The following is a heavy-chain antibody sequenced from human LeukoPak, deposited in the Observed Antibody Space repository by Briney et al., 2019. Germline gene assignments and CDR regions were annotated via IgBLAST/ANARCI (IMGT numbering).Heavy chain of an antibody. CDR1: GFPFSTYS. D-gene: IGHD6-13*01. V-gene: IGHV3-21*04. CDR3: AQGRYSSSRSPQYYFDY. CDR2: ISSTSSYI. Sequence: PGGSLRLSCAASGFPFSTYSMNWVRQAPGEGLEWISSISSTSSYISYADSVKGRFTISRDNAKNSLYLQMNSLRVEDTAVYYCAQGRYSSSRSPQYYFDYWGQGTLVTVSS. J-gene: IGHJ4*02.